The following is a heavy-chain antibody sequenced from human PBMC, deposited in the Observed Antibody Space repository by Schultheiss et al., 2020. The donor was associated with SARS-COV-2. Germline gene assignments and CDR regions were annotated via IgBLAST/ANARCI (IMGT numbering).Heavy chain of an antibody. CDR3: ARHVEDLYYYDSSGYSDY. Sequence: SETLSLTCTVSGGSISSYYWSWIRQPPGKGLEWIGYIYYSGSTYYNPSLKSRVTISVDTSKNQFSLKLSSVTAADTAVYYCARHVEDLYYYDSSGYSDYWGQGTLVTVSS. J-gene: IGHJ4*02. V-gene: IGHV4-59*08. CDR2: IYYSGST. CDR1: GGSISSYY. D-gene: IGHD3-22*01.